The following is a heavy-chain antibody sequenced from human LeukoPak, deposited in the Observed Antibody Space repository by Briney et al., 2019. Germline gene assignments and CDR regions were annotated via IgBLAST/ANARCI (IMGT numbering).Heavy chain of an antibody. CDR3: ARHNTSTMIVVVIPFDI. D-gene: IGHD3-22*01. V-gene: IGHV4-39*01. CDR2: IYYSGST. Sequence: SETLSLTCTVSGGSISSSSYYWGWIRQPPGKGLEWIGSIYYSGSTYYNPSLKSRVTISVNTSKNQFSLKLSSVTAADTAVYYCARHNTSTMIVVVIPFDIWGQGTMVTVSS. CDR1: GGSISSSSYY. J-gene: IGHJ3*02.